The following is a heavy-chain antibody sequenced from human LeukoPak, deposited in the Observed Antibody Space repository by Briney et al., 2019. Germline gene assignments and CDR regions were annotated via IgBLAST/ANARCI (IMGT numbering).Heavy chain of an antibody. CDR3: TTVYYYESSGSLFQH. J-gene: IGHJ1*01. CDR1: GFTFSNAW. CDR2: IKSKTDGGTT. V-gene: IGHV3-15*01. Sequence: SGGSLRLSCAASGFTFSNAWMSWVRQAPGKGLEWVGRIKSKTDGGTTDYAAPGKGRFTISRDDSKNKQYLQLNSLKTGDTAVYYCTTVYYYESSGSLFQHWGQGTLVSVSS. D-gene: IGHD3-22*01.